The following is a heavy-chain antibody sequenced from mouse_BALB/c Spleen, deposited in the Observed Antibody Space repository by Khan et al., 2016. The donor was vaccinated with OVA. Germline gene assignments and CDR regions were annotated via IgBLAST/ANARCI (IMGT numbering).Heavy chain of an antibody. V-gene: IGHV3-2*02. CDR2: ISYSGST. CDR3: ARTARIKY. J-gene: IGHJ2*01. D-gene: IGHD1-2*01. CDR1: GYSITSGYG. Sequence: EVQLLESGPGLMKPSQSLSLTCTVTGYSITSGYGWNWIRQFPGNKLEWMGYISYSGSTNYNPSLKSRISITRDTSKNQFFLQLNSVTTEDTATYYCARTARIKYWGQGTTLTVSS.